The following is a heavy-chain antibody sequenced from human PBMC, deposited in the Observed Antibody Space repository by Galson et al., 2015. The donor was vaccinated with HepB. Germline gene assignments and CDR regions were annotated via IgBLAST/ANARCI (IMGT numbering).Heavy chain of an antibody. V-gene: IGHV4-59*08. CDR2: IYYSGST. D-gene: IGHD6-13*01. CDR3: ARSIAAAGIGLVP. Sequence: ATLSLTCTVSGGSISSYYWSWIRQPPGKGLEWIGYIYYSGSTNYNPSLKSRVTISVNTSKNQFSLKMSSVTAADTAVYYCARSIAAAGIGLVPWGQGTLVTVSS. J-gene: IGHJ5*02. CDR1: GGSISSYY.